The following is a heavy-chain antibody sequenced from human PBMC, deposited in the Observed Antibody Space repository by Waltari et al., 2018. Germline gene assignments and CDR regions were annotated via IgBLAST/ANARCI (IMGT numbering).Heavy chain of an antibody. CDR1: GGSISSYY. CDR2: IYYSGST. D-gene: IGHD6-13*01. CDR3: ARGIAAATPFYYYMDV. V-gene: IGHV4-59*01. J-gene: IGHJ6*03. Sequence: QVQLQESVPGLVKPSETLSLPCTVSGGSISSYYWSWIRLPPGKGLEWIGYIYYSGSTNYNPSLKSRVTISVDTSKNQFSLKLSSVTAADTAVYYCARGIAAATPFYYYMDVWGKGTTVTVSS.